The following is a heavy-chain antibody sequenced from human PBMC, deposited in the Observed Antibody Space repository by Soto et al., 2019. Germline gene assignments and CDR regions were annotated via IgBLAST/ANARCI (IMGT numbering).Heavy chain of an antibody. CDR1: GFTFSGYW. Sequence: GSLRLSCAVSGFTFSGYWMHWVRQAPGKGLVWVSRINSDGSTTSYADSVKGRFTISRGNAKNTLYLQMDSLRAEDTAVYFCASAKIGDYFQVYWGQGTLVTVSS. D-gene: IGHD4-17*01. J-gene: IGHJ4*02. CDR3: ASAKIGDYFQVY. V-gene: IGHV3-74*01. CDR2: INSDGSTT.